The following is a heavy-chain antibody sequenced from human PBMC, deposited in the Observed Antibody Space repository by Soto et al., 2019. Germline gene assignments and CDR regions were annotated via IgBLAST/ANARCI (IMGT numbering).Heavy chain of an antibody. J-gene: IGHJ3*02. V-gene: IGHV1-69*12. CDR3: ARRLTLGTFSLYRLAAFDI. D-gene: IGHD3-16*02. CDR2: IIPIFGTA. CDR1: GGTFSSYA. Sequence: QVQLVQSGAEVKKPGSSVKVSCKASGGTFSSYAISWVRQAPGQGLEWMGGIIPIFGTANYAQKFQGRVTICAGESTTTADMVLICLRSQDTGVSFCARRLTLGTFSLYRLAAFDIWGQGTMVSVPS.